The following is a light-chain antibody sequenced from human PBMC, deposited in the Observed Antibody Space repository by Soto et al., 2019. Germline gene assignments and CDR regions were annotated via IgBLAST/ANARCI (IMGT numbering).Light chain of an antibody. CDR3: QTYNSALALT. Sequence: DIQMTQSPSSLSASVGDRVTITCRASQGIRNYLAWYQQKPGKVPKLLIYEVSTLQSGVPSRVSGSGTGTDFTLTISSLQPEDVATYYCQTYNSALALTFGGGTKVEIK. CDR1: QGIRNY. V-gene: IGKV1-27*01. J-gene: IGKJ4*01. CDR2: EVS.